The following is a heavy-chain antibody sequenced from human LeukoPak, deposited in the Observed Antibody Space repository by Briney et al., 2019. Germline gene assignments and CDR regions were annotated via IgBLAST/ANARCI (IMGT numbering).Heavy chain of an antibody. D-gene: IGHD2-2*01. CDR1: GFTFSSYW. CDR3: ARDPLLLVVPAAILAQTLRNGHRPYYYFDY. CDR2: INSDGSST. V-gene: IGHV3-74*01. Sequence: GGSLRLSCAASGFTFSSYWMHWARQAPGKGLVWVSRINSDGSSTSYADSVKGRFTISRDNAKNTLYLQMNSLRAEDTAVYYCARDPLLLVVPAAILAQTLRNGHRPYYYFDYWGQGTLVTVSS. J-gene: IGHJ4*02.